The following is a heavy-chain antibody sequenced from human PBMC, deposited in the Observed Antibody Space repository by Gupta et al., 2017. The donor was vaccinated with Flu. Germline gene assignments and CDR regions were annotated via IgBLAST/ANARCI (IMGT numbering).Heavy chain of an antibody. V-gene: IGHV3-53*02. D-gene: IGHD1-7*01. CDR1: GFSVSGHY. CDR3: ARGNWNYELIDY. J-gene: IGHJ4*02. CDR2: IYSDGRT. Sequence: EVQLVETGGGLIQPGGSLRLSCAASGFSVSGHYMSWVRQAPGKGLEWVSVIYSDGRTYHADAVKGRFTISRDNSKNTLFLKMETLRAEDTAVYYCARGNWNYELIDYWGQGTLVTVSS.